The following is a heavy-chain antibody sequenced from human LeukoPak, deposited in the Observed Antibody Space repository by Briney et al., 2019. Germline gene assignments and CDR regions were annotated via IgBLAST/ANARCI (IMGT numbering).Heavy chain of an antibody. Sequence: PSETLSLTCAVYGGSFSSYYWGWIRQPPGKGLEWIGSIYYSGSTYYNPSLKSRVTISVDTSKNQFSLKLSSVTAADTAVYYCASPQSAYYDYVWGSYRRNDAFDIWGQGTMVTVSS. J-gene: IGHJ3*02. CDR2: IYYSGST. CDR3: ASPQSAYYDYVWGSYRRNDAFDI. D-gene: IGHD3-16*02. CDR1: GGSFSSYY. V-gene: IGHV4-39*01.